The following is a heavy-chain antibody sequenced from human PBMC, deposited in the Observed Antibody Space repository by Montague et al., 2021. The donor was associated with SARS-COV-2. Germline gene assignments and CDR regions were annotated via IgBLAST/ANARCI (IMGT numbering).Heavy chain of an antibody. J-gene: IGHJ6*02. D-gene: IGHD2-8*01. V-gene: IGHV3-21*01. CDR3: ARVRIGVQYYGMDF. Sequence: SLRLSCAASGFTFSCYSMNWVRQAPGKGLEWVSSISSSSSYIDYXXSLKGRFTISRDNAKNSLYLQMNSLRAEDTAVYYCARVRIGVQYYGMDFWGQGTTVTVSS. CDR2: ISSSSSYI. CDR1: GFTFSCYS.